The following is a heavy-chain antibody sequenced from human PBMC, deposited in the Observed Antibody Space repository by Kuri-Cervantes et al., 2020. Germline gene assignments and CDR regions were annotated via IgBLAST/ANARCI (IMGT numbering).Heavy chain of an antibody. J-gene: IGHJ3*02. CDR2: ISYDGSSK. V-gene: IGHV3-30*03. Sequence: GGSLRLSCAASGFTFSSYGMHWVRQAPGKGLEWMAIISYDGSSKYYADSVKGRFTISRDNSKNTLYLQMNSLRAEDTAVYYCARSLIPAAIFDAFDIWGQGTMVTVSS. CDR3: ARSLIPAAIFDAFDI. D-gene: IGHD2-2*02. CDR1: GFTFSSYG.